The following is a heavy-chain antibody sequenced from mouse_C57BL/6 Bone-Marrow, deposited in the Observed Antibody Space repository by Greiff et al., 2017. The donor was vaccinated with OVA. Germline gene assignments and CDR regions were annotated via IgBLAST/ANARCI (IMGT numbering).Heavy chain of an antibody. V-gene: IGHV1-64*01. CDR3: AREGDLLWLRRRFAD. CDR1: GYTFTSYW. D-gene: IGHD2-2*01. CDR2: IHPNSGST. Sequence: VQLQQPGAELVKPGASVKLSCKASGYTFTSYWMHWVKQRPGQGLAWIGMIHPNSGSTNYNEKFKSKATLPVAKSSSPAYLQLSSLTSDDVAVYYCAREGDLLWLRRRFADWGQGTLVTVSA. J-gene: IGHJ3*01.